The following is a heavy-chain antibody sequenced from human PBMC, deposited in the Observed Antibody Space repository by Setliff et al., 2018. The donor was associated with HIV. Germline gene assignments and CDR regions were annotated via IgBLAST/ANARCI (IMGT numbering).Heavy chain of an antibody. CDR3: ARGSESLTYFDN. Sequence: SGPTLVNPTQTLTLTCTFSGFSLSPRGMSVSWTRQPPGKALEWLARIDWDDAKYYSTSLKTRLTISKDTSKNQVVLTMTNMDPVDTATYYCARGSESLTYFDNLGPGTLVTVSS. CDR1: GFSLSPRGMS. J-gene: IGHJ4*02. CDR2: IDWDDAK. D-gene: IGHD3-10*01. V-gene: IGHV2-70*11.